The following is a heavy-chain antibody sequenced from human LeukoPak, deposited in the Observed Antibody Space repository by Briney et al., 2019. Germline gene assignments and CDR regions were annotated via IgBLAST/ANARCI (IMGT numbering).Heavy chain of an antibody. J-gene: IGHJ4*02. CDR3: ARDAF. CDR1: GYSFTNFY. V-gene: IGHV1-46*01. CDR2: VNPSGGST. Sequence: GASVKVSCETSGYSFTNFYIHWVRQAPGQGLEWMGMVNPSGGSTISAQRFQDRVNMTTDTSTRTVYMEMTGLTSDDTGIYYCARDAFWGQGTQVTVSS. D-gene: IGHD3-3*02.